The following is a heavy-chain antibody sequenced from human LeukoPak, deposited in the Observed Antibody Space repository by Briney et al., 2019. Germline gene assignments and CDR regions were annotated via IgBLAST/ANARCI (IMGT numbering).Heavy chain of an antibody. CDR3: AKGGGSDFFDY. Sequence: GRSLRLSCAASGFTFSSYAMSWVRQAPGKGLEWVSAISGSGGSTYYADSVKGRFTISRDNSKNTLYLQMNSLRSDDTAVYYCAKGGGSDFFDYWGQGTLVTVSS. CDR1: GFTFSSYA. CDR2: ISGSGGST. D-gene: IGHD5-12*01. V-gene: IGHV3-23*01. J-gene: IGHJ4*02.